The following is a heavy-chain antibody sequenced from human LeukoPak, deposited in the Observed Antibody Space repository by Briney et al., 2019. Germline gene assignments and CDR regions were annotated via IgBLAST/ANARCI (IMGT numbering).Heavy chain of an antibody. CDR2: TYYRSKWYN. D-gene: IGHD6-13*01. J-gene: IGHJ6*03. CDR1: GDSVSSNSAA. Sequence: SQTLSLTCAISGDSVSSNSAAWNWIRQSPSRGLEWLGRTYYRSKWYNDYAVSVKSRITINPDTSKNQFSLKLSSVTAADTAVYYCARDLKRLSGSSWYYYYYYMDVWGKGTTVTVSS. CDR3: ARDLKRLSGSSWYYYYYYMDV. V-gene: IGHV6-1*01.